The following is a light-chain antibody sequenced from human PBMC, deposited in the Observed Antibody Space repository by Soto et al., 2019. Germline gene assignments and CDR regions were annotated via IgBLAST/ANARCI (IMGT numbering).Light chain of an antibody. V-gene: IGKV1-39*01. CDR3: QQSYSTLWT. J-gene: IGKJ1*01. CDR1: QSISSY. CDR2: AAS. Sequence: DIQMTQSPSSLSASVGDRVTITCRASQSISSYLNWYQQKPGKAPKLLIYAASSLQSGVPSRFSGSGSVTDFTRTISSLQPEDFATYYCQQSYSTLWTFGQGTKVEIK.